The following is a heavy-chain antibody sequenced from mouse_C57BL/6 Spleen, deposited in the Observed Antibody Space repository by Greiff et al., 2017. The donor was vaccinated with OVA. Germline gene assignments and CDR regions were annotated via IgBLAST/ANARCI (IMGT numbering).Heavy chain of an antibody. CDR3: ASPLYDAYFDD. J-gene: IGHJ2*01. V-gene: IGHV1-64*01. Sequence: QVQLQQPGAELVKPGASVKLSCKASGYTFTSYWMHWVKQRPGQGLEWIGMIHPNSGSTNYNEKFKSKATLTVDKSSSTAYMQLSSLTSEDSAVYDCASPLYDAYFDDWGQGTTLTVSA. D-gene: IGHD2-12*01. CDR2: IHPNSGST. CDR1: GYTFTSYW.